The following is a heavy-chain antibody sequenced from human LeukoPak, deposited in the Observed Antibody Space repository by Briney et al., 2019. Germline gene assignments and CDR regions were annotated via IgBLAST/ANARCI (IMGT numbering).Heavy chain of an antibody. CDR1: GFSFRTYH. J-gene: IGHJ3*02. D-gene: IGHD3-22*01. V-gene: IGHV3-33*01. CDR2: ISYNGGYI. CDR3: TRVAPPEGTMIVVAGAFDI. Sequence: GGSLRLSCTASGFSFRTYHLHWVRQAPGKGLEWVAVISYNGGYIHYEDSVKGRFTISRDDSKNTLSLQMSGLRAEDTALYYCTRVAPPEGTMIVVAGAFDIWGQGTMVTVSS.